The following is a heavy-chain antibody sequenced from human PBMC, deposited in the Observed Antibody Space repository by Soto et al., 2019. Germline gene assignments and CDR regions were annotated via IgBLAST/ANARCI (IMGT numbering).Heavy chain of an antibody. Sequence: ASETLSLTCSVSGGSISSGYWTWIRQPPGKGLEWIGYIYYGGSINYNPSLKSRVIISVDTSKNHFSLKLISVTTADTAVYFCAREGNLGRWIQPLDSWGQGTLVTVSS. D-gene: IGHD2-2*03. CDR2: IYYGGSI. J-gene: IGHJ4*02. CDR1: GGSISSGY. CDR3: AREGNLGRWIQPLDS. V-gene: IGHV4-59*01.